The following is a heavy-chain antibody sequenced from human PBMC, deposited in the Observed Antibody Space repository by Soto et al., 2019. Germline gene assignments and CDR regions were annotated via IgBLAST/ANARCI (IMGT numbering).Heavy chain of an antibody. V-gene: IGHV3-74*01. Sequence: EVQLVESGGGLVQPGGSLRLSCAASGFTFSSYWMPWVRQAPGEGLVWVSRINTDGSTRSYADSVKGRFTISRDNDKNTLFLQMNSLRPEDTAVYYCSRVAYGAYHFDYWGQGSLVT. CDR2: INTDGSTR. J-gene: IGHJ4*02. D-gene: IGHD2-21*01. CDR3: SRVAYGAYHFDY. CDR1: GFTFSSYW.